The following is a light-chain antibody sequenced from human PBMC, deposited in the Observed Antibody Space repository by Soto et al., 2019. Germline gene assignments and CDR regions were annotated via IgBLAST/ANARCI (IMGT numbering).Light chain of an antibody. V-gene: IGKV1-39*01. J-gene: IGKJ5*01. Sequence: DIQMTQSPSSLSASVGDRVTITCRASQSISSYLNWYQQKPGKAPKLLIYAASSLPSGVPSRFSGSGSGTDFTLTISSLQPEDFATYYCQQSYSYPEVTFGQGTRLEIK. CDR3: QQSYSYPEVT. CDR2: AAS. CDR1: QSISSY.